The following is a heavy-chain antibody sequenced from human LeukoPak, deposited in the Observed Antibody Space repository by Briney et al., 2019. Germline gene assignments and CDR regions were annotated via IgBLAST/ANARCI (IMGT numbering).Heavy chain of an antibody. CDR1: GYTFTGYY. Sequence: VASVKVSCKASGYTFTGYYMHWVRQAPGQGLEWMGWINPNSGGTNYAQKFQGRVTMTRDTSISTAYMELSRLRSDDTAVYYCARELESGYPEGNWFDPWGQGTLVTVSS. D-gene: IGHD5-12*01. CDR3: ARELESGYPEGNWFDP. V-gene: IGHV1-2*02. J-gene: IGHJ5*02. CDR2: INPNSGGT.